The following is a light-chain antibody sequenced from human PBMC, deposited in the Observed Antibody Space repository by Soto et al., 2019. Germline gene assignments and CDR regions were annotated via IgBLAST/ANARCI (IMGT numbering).Light chain of an antibody. V-gene: IGKV1-5*01. Sequence: DIQMTQSPSTLSVSVGDRVTITFRAIRTISSWLAWYQQKPGKAPKLLIYDASSLESGVPSRFSGSGSGTEFTLTISSLQPDDFATYYCQQYNSYSLTFGGGTKVDIK. CDR1: RTISSW. J-gene: IGKJ4*01. CDR2: DAS. CDR3: QQYNSYSLT.